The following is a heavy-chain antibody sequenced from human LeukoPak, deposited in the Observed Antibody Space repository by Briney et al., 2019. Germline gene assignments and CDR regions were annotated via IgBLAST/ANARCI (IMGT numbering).Heavy chain of an antibody. CDR3: ASEQLVTYYFDN. J-gene: IGHJ4*02. CDR1: GGSITSYY. V-gene: IGHV4-59*08. CDR2: VYYSGYS. Sequence: SETLSLTCTVSGGSITSYYWAWLRQPPEKGLEWIGYVYYSGYSNYNPSLKSRVSMSVDTSMNQFSLKLASVTAADTAVYYCASEQLVTYYFDNWGQGTLDTVSS. D-gene: IGHD2-21*02.